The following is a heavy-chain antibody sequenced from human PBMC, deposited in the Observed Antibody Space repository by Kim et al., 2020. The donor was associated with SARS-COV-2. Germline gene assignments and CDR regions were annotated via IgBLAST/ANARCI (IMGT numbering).Heavy chain of an antibody. CDR2: ISSSSSYI. D-gene: IGHD3-10*01. J-gene: IGHJ5*02. CDR3: ARFGSGSQLAGRKMRRWFDP. CDR1: GFTFSSYS. Sequence: GGSLRLSCAASGFTFSSYSMNWVRQAPGKGLEWVSSISSSSSYIYYADSVKGRFTISRDNAKNSLYLQMNSLRAEDTAVYYCARFGSGSQLAGRKMRRWFDPWGQGTLVTVSS. V-gene: IGHV3-21*01.